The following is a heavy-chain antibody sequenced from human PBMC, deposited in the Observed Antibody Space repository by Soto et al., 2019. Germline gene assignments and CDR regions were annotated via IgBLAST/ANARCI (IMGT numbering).Heavy chain of an antibody. V-gene: IGHV3-49*02. J-gene: IGHJ4*01. D-gene: IGHD2-21*02. CDR3: TRDSGCGGDCYENYFDY. Sequence: EHAASVKGRFTISRDDSNSIAYLQMNSLKIEDTAVYYCTRDSGCGGDCYENYFDYWGHGTLVTVSS.